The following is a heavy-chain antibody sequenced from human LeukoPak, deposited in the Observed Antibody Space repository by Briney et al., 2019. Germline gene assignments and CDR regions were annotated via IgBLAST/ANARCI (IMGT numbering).Heavy chain of an antibody. CDR3: ARDRDSSGYYYYFDY. J-gene: IGHJ4*02. CDR1: GFTFSSYA. CDR2: ISSNGGST. Sequence: GGSLRLSCAAPGFTFSSYAMHWVRQAPGKGLEYVSAISSNGGSTYYANSVKGRFTISRDNSKNTLYLQMGSLRAEDMAVYYCARDRDSSGYYYYFDYWGQGTLVTVSS. V-gene: IGHV3-64*01. D-gene: IGHD3-22*01.